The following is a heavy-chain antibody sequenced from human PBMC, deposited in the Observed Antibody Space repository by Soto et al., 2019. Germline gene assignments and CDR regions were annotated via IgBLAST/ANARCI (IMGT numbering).Heavy chain of an antibody. CDR3: ARFYCTSGTRYCFYY. J-gene: IGHJ4*02. CDR1: GGSIIGDH. Sequence: PTETLALTCTVSGGSIIGDHWSWIRQPPGKGLEWIGYIQYSGNIKCNPSLQSRVTPSVDTSKNQLFLKLNSVTAADTAVYFCARFYCTSGTRYCFYYCARGTSVTV. V-gene: IGHV4-59*01. D-gene: IGHD2-8*01. CDR2: IQYSGNI.